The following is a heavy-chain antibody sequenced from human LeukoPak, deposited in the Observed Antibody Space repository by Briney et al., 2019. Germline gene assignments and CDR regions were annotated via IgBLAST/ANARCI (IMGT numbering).Heavy chain of an antibody. D-gene: IGHD5-18*01. J-gene: IGHJ4*02. CDR3: ARDSVGYGLLDH. Sequence: GGSLRLSCGASGFTFSSYWMSWVRQAPGKGLEWVANIKQEGSEKYYVDSVKGRFTISRDNAKNSLYLQMNSLRAEDTAVYSCARDSVGYGLLDHWGQGTLVTVSS. CDR1: GFTFSSYW. V-gene: IGHV3-7*04. CDR2: IKQEGSEK.